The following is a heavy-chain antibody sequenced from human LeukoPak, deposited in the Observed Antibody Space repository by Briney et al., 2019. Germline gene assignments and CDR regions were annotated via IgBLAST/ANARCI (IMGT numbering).Heavy chain of an antibody. V-gene: IGHV4-39*01. D-gene: IGHD2/OR15-2a*01. Sequence: SETLSLTCNVSGGSVFSSSDYWAWIRQPPGMGLEWIGSVFYSGTTYYSPSLKSRVTISVDTSKNRFFLKMNSVTAADTAVYYCARHGTCSRARCDRFIDYWGQGTLVTVSS. CDR1: GGSVFSSSDY. CDR3: ARHGTCSRARCDRFIDY. J-gene: IGHJ4*02. CDR2: VFYSGTT.